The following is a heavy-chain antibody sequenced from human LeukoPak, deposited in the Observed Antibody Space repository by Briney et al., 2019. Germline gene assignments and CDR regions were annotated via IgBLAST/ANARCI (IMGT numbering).Heavy chain of an antibody. CDR1: DYTFTSYG. D-gene: IGHD3-22*01. J-gene: IGHJ4*02. CDR3: ARDNRVGVRLFYYDSSGFDY. Sequence: ASVKVSCKASDYTFTSYGISWVRQVPGQGLEWMGWISAYNGNTNYAQKLQGRVTMTTDTSTSTAYMELRSLRSDDTAVYYCARDNRVGVRLFYYDSSGFDYWGQGTLVTVSS. V-gene: IGHV1-18*01. CDR2: ISAYNGNT.